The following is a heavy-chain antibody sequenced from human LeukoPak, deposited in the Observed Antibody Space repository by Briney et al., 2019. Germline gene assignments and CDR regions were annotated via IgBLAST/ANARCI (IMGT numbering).Heavy chain of an antibody. CDR3: AASNSPVYSYDFDY. Sequence: GGSLRLSCAASGFTFSSYAMSWVRQAPGKGLEWVSAISGSGGSTYYADSVKGRFTISRDNSKNTLYLQMNSLRAEDTAVYYCAASNSPVYSYDFDYWGQGTLVTVSS. D-gene: IGHD5-18*01. V-gene: IGHV3-23*01. CDR1: GFTFSSYA. CDR2: ISGSGGST. J-gene: IGHJ4*02.